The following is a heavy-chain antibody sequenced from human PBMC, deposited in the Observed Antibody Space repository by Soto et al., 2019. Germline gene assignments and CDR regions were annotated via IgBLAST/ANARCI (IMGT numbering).Heavy chain of an antibody. CDR1: GGSISSGGYS. Sequence: SETLSLTCAVSGGSISSGGYSWSWIRQPPGKGLEWIGYIYHSGSTYYNPSLKSRVTISVDRSKNQFSLKLSSVTAAGTAVYYCARSDGRYWGQGTLVTVSS. J-gene: IGHJ4*02. CDR2: IYHSGST. V-gene: IGHV4-30-2*02. CDR3: ARSDGRY.